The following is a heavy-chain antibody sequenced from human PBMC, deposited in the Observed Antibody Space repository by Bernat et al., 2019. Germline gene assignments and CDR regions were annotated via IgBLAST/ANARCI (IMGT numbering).Heavy chain of an antibody. CDR1: GFTFSSYG. CDR3: AKVRDLRDIVLMPRGKDRGMDV. J-gene: IGHJ6*02. CDR2: IRYDGSNK. Sequence: VQLVESGGGVVQPGGSLRLSCAASGFTFSSYGMHWVRQAPGKGLEWVAFIRYDGSNKYYADSVKGRFTISRDNSKNTLYLQMNSLRAEDTAVYYCAKVRDLRDIVLMPRGKDRGMDVWGQGTTVTVSS. V-gene: IGHV3-30*02. D-gene: IGHD2-8*01.